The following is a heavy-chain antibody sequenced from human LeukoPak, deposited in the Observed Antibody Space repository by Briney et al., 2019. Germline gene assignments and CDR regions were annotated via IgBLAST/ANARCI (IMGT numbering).Heavy chain of an antibody. J-gene: IGHJ5*02. CDR1: GFTFSSYG. V-gene: IGHV3-30*02. CDR2: IRYDGSNK. Sequence: GGSLRLSCAASGFTFSSYGMHWVRQAPGKGLEWVAFIRYDGSNKYYADSVKGRFTISRDNSKNTLYLQMNSLRAEDTAVYYCAKDFISRTGMEWPLNWFDPWGQGTLVTVSS. CDR3: AKDFISRTGMEWPLNWFDP. D-gene: IGHD3-3*01.